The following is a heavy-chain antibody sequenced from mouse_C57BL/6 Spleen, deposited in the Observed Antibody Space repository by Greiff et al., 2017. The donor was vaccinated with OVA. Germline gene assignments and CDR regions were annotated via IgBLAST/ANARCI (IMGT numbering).Heavy chain of an antibody. D-gene: IGHD1-1*01. CDR1: GYAFSSYW. CDR2: IYPGDGDT. J-gene: IGHJ2*01. CDR3: ALITTVVTDY. Sequence: VQLVESGAELVKPGASVKISCKASGYAFSSYWMNWVKQRPGKGLEWIGQIYPGDGDTNYNGKFKGKATLTADKSSSTAYMQLSSLTSEDSAVYFCALITTVVTDYWGQGTTLTVSS. V-gene: IGHV1-80*01.